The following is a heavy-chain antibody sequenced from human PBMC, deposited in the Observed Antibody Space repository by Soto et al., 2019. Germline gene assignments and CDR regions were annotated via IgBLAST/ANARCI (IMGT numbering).Heavy chain of an antibody. CDR3: ARDGCSSTSCPDY. D-gene: IGHD2-2*01. CDR1: GYSFINYD. J-gene: IGHJ4*02. Sequence: ASVKVSCKASGYSFINYDMHCVRQAPGQRLEWMGWINGGNGNTKYSQKFQGRVTITRDTSASTAYMELSSLRSEDSAVYYCARDGCSSTSCPDYWGQGTLVTVSS. CDR2: INGGNGNT. V-gene: IGHV1-3*01.